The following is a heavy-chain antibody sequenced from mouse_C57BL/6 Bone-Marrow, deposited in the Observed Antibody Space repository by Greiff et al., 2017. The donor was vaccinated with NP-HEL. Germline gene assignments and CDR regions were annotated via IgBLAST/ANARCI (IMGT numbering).Heavy chain of an antibody. CDR1: GYTFTSYW. CDR2: IDPSDSYT. CDR3: ARRGLKPFAY. V-gene: IGHV1-69*01. Sequence: QVQLQQPGAELVMPGASVKLSCKASGYTFTSYWMHWVKQRPGQGLEWIGEIDPSDSYTNYNQKFKGKSTLTVDKSSSTAYMQLSSRTSEDSAVYYCARRGLKPFAYWGQGTLVTVSA. J-gene: IGHJ3*01. D-gene: IGHD1-3*01.